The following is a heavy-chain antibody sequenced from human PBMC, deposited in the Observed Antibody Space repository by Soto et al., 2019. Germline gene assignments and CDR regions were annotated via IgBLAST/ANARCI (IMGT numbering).Heavy chain of an antibody. Sequence: SETLSLTCTVSGGSISSSSYYWGWIRQPPGKGLEWIGYIYYSGSTNYNPSLKSRVTISVDTSKNQFSLKLSSVTAADTAVYYCARVPSSTHDYYYYYMDVWGKGTTVTVSS. CDR1: GGSISSSSYY. V-gene: IGHV4-61*05. CDR3: ARVPSSTHDYYYYYMDV. J-gene: IGHJ6*03. D-gene: IGHD6-13*01. CDR2: IYYSGST.